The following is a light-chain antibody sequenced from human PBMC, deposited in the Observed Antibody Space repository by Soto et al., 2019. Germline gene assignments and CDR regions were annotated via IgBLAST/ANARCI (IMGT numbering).Light chain of an antibody. Sequence: EIVMTQSPATVSASPGERATLSCRASQSISSELAWYQQKPGQAPRLLIYGASARSTAVPTRFSGSGSGTELTLNISSQKSEDVDVYYCQQYNYRGTFGQGTKVEIK. J-gene: IGKJ1*01. V-gene: IGKV3-15*01. CDR1: QSISSE. CDR3: QQYNYRGT. CDR2: GAS.